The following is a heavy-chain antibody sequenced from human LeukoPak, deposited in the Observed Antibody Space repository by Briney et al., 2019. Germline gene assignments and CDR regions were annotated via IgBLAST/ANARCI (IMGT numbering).Heavy chain of an antibody. D-gene: IGHD1-26*01. Sequence: GRSLRLSCAASGFTFSSYAMHWVRQAPGKGLEWVALISYDGSINDYADSVKGRFTISRDNSKNTLYLQMSSLRAEDTAVYYCAKRGAEVGTTVAPGDYWGQGTLLTVSS. J-gene: IGHJ4*02. CDR2: ISYDGSIN. CDR1: GFTFSSYA. CDR3: AKRGAEVGTTVAPGDY. V-gene: IGHV3-30*04.